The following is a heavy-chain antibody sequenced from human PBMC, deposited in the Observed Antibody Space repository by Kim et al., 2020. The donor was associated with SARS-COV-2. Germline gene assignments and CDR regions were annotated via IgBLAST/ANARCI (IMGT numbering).Heavy chain of an antibody. CDR1: GFTFSSYA. Sequence: GGSLRLSCAASGFTFSSYAMSWVRQAPGKGLEWVSAISGSGGSTYYADSVKGRFTISRDNSKNTLYLQMNSLRAEDTAVYYCAKDLGRYCSSTSCYYDYWGQGTLVTVSS. V-gene: IGHV3-23*01. J-gene: IGHJ4*02. D-gene: IGHD2-2*01. CDR2: ISGSGGST. CDR3: AKDLGRYCSSTSCYYDY.